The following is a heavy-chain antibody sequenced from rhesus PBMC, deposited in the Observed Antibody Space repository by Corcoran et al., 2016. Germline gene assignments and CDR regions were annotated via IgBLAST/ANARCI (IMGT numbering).Heavy chain of an antibody. CDR2: ISNGGGST. CDR1: GFTFRAYD. J-gene: IGHJ4*01. Sequence: EVRLVSSGGGLAKPGGSLRLSCAASGFTFRAYDLAWVRQAPGKGLEGVSSISNGGGSTWYVDSVKDRFTIARENAKNILYLQMDSLRAEDTAVYFCVRAIGYWGQGVLVTVSS. CDR3: VRAIGY. V-gene: IGHV3-178*01.